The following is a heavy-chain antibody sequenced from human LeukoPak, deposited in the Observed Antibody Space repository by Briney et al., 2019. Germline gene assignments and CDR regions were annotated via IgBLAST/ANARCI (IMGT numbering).Heavy chain of an antibody. CDR3: ARLVITMVRGVTHDAFDI. J-gene: IGHJ3*02. CDR2: INHSGST. D-gene: IGHD3-10*01. Sequence: SETLSLTCAVYGGSFSGYYWSWIRQPPGKGLEWIGEINHSGSTNYNPSLKSRVTISVDTSKNQFSLKLSSVTAADTAVYYCARLVITMVRGVTHDAFDIWGQGTMVTVSS. V-gene: IGHV4-34*01. CDR1: GGSFSGYY.